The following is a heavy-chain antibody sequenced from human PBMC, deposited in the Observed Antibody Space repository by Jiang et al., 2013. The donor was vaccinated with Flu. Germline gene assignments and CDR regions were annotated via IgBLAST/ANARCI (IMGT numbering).Heavy chain of an antibody. CDR2: ISGPGGST. J-gene: IGHJ4*02. D-gene: IGHD6-13*01. V-gene: IGHV3-23*04. CDR3: AKGRLKGYSSGWYYFDY. CDR1: GFTFSSYA. Sequence: VQLVESGGGLVQPGGSLRLSCAASGFTFSSYAMNWVRQAPGKGLEWVSIISGPGGSTYYADSVKGRFTISRDNSKNTLYLQMNSLRAEDTALYYCAKGRLKGYSSGWYYFDYWGPGTLVTVSS.